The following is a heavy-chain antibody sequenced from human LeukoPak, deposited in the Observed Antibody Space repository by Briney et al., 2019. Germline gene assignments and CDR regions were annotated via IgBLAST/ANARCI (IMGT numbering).Heavy chain of an antibody. CDR2: ISGSGGST. CDR3: AKALSWKASSSCIDF. J-gene: IGHJ4*02. D-gene: IGHD6-13*01. CDR1: GFTFSTYA. Sequence: GGSLRLSCAASGFTFSTYAMNWVRQAPGKGLEWVSTISGSGGSTFYADSVKGRFTVSRDNSKNTLYLQMNSLRVEDTAVYYCAKALSWKASSSCIDFWGQGTLVTVSS. V-gene: IGHV3-23*01.